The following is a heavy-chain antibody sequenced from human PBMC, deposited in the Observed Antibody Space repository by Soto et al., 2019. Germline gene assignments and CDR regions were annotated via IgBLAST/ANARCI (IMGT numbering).Heavy chain of an antibody. Sequence: QVQLVQSGGGVVQPGRSLRLSCAASGFTFSSHGMHWVRQAPGKGLEWVAVIWYDGSEKYYGDSVKGRFTISRDNFKNTLYLQMNSLRVEDTAVYYCARWGNWKVSDYWGQGTLVTVSS. CDR3: ARWGNWKVSDY. CDR1: GFTFSSHG. D-gene: IGHD1-1*01. V-gene: IGHV3-33*01. CDR2: IWYDGSEK. J-gene: IGHJ4*02.